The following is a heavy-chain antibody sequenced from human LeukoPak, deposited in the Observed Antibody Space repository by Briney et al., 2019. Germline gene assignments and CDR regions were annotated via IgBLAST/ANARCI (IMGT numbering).Heavy chain of an antibody. D-gene: IGHD2-21*02. J-gene: IGHJ4*02. CDR1: GFTFSGSV. CDR3: SRLWGDCGGDCYSHDY. CDR2: IRSKADSYAT. V-gene: IGHV3-73*01. Sequence: PGGSLRLSCVASGFTFSGSVIHWVRQASGKGLEWVGRIRSKADSYATAYAASVKGRVTISRDDSKNTVYLQMNSLGTEDTAVYYCSRLWGDCGGDCYSHDYWGQGTLVTVSS.